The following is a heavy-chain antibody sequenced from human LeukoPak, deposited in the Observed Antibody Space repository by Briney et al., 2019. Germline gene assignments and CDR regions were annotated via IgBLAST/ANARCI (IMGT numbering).Heavy chain of an antibody. Sequence: GGSLRLSCAASGFTFSDYYMSWIRQAPGKGLEWVSYISSGDSTIYYADSVKGRFTISRDNAKNSLYLQMNSLRAEDTAVYYCARSKRQYQLLGPHWFDPWGQRTLVTVSS. V-gene: IGHV3-11*04. CDR2: ISSGDSTI. J-gene: IGHJ5*02. CDR1: GFTFSDYY. CDR3: ARSKRQYQLLGPHWFDP. D-gene: IGHD2-2*01.